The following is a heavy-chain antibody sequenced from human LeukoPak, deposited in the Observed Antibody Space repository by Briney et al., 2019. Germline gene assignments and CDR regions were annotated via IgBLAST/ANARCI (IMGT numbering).Heavy chain of an antibody. D-gene: IGHD6-19*01. CDR1: GFTISSYA. Sequence: PGGSLRLSCAVSGFTISSYAMSWVRQAPGKGLEWVSAMSGSAGNTFYADSVRGRITISRDNSKNMLYLEMNSLRSEDTAVYYCAKDYHSSGSYWGQGTLVTVSS. CDR2: MSGSAGNT. J-gene: IGHJ4*02. CDR3: AKDYHSSGSY. V-gene: IGHV3-23*01.